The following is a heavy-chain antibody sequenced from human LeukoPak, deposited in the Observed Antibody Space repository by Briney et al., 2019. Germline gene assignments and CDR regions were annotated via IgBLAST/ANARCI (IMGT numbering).Heavy chain of an antibody. CDR2: IYTSGST. CDR1: GGSISSYY. V-gene: IGHV4-4*07. CDR3: ARDQYTSSWYEGFDY. Sequence: SETLSLTCTVSGGSISSYYWSWIRQPAGKGLEWIGRIYTSGSTNYNPSLKSRVTMSVDTSKNQFSLKLSSVTAADTAVYYCARDQYTSSWYEGFDYWGQGTLVTVSS. J-gene: IGHJ4*02. D-gene: IGHD6-13*01.